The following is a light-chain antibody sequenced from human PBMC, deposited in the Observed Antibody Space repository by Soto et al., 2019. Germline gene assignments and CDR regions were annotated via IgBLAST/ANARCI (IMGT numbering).Light chain of an antibody. V-gene: IGKV3-20*01. J-gene: IGKJ3*01. CDR3: QHLSRGAPT. CDR1: QTVSAIC. Sequence: EIVLTQSPDTLSLTSGERATLSCRASQTVSAICLAWYQQRRGQSPRLLIYGASGRAPGIPARFSGSGSGTDFTLTISSLEPEDFAVHYCQHLSRGAPTFGPGTKVDIK. CDR2: GAS.